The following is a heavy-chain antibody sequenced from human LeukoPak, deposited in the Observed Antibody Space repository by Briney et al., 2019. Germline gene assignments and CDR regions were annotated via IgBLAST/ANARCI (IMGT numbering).Heavy chain of an antibody. J-gene: IGHJ3*01. CDR2: ISTYNGNT. V-gene: IGHV1-18*01. D-gene: IGHD3-9*01. CDR3: ARDVRFDYDAFDF. Sequence: ASVNVSCKASGYTFTNNGITWVRQAPGHGLEWMGWISTYNGNTKYAQKLQGRVTMTTDTSTSTAYMELRSLRSDDTAVYYCARDVRFDYDAFDFWGQGTMVTVSS. CDR1: GYTFTNNG.